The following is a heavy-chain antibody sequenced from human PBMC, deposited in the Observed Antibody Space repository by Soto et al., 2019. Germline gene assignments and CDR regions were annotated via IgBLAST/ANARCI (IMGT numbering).Heavy chain of an antibody. V-gene: IGHV4-39*02. CDR1: GASISSGGSY. CDR2: VNYNGNT. Sequence: SETLSLTCAVSGASISSGGSYWSWIRQPPGRGLAWIGGVNYNGNTNYNPSLKGRVTISVDTSKNQFSLKLSAVTAADTAVYYCARGIYYYDSSLDYWGQGTLVTVSS. J-gene: IGHJ4*02. D-gene: IGHD3-22*01. CDR3: ARGIYYYDSSLDY.